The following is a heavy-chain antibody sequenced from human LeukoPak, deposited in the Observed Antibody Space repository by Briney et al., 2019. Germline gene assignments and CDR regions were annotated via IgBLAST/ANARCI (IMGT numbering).Heavy chain of an antibody. V-gene: IGHV3-48*03. CDR3: ARDAWNDVSERYYYYYYMDV. D-gene: IGHD1-1*01. J-gene: IGHJ6*03. CDR1: GFTFSSYE. Sequence: GGSLRLSCAASGFTFSSYEMNWVRQAPGKGLEWVSYISSSGSTIYYADSVKGRFTISRDNAKNSLYLQMNSLRAEDTAVYYCARDAWNDVSERYYYYYYMDVWGKGTTVTVSS. CDR2: ISSSGSTI.